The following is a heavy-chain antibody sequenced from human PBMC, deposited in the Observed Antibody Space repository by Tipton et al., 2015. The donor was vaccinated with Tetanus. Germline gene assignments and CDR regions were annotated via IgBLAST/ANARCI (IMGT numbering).Heavy chain of an antibody. CDR2: IYQSGST. CDR3: ARDRGQQFVSDWFDP. V-gene: IGHV4-30-2*01. J-gene: IGHJ5*02. CDR1: GGSINSPDYS. D-gene: IGHD6-6*01. Sequence: TLSLTCTVSGGSINSPDYSWGWIRQPPGKGLEWIGYIYQSGSTSYNPSLATRVTITADKSKNQFSLNRRSVTAADTAVYYCARDRGQQFVSDWFDPWGQGTLVTVSS.